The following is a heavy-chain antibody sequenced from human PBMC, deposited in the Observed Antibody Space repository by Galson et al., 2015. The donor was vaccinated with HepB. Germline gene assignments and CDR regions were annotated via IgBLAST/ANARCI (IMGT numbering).Heavy chain of an antibody. CDR2: ISGNGGST. J-gene: IGHJ6*03. CDR3: AKSYYYGSGSYYDSDWSNYYYMDV. Sequence: SLRLSCAASGFTFYNYAMSWVRQAPGKGLEWVSAISGNGGSTYYADSVKGRFTISRDKSKNTLYLQMNSLRAEDTAVYYCAKSYYYGSGSYYDSDWSNYYYMDVWGKGTTVTVPS. CDR1: GFTFYNYA. D-gene: IGHD3-10*01. V-gene: IGHV3-23*01.